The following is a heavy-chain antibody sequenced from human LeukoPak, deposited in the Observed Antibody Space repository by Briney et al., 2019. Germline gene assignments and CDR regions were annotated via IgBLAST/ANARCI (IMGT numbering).Heavy chain of an antibody. Sequence: GGSLRLSCAGSGFTVSGSYLSWVRQPPGKGLEWVSIIYTSGGTYYADSVKGRFTISRDNSKNTLYLQMNSLRAEDTAVYYCARGGGNTRFDYWGQGALVTVSS. CDR3: ARGGGNTRFDY. CDR1: GFTVSGSY. D-gene: IGHD3-10*01. J-gene: IGHJ4*02. V-gene: IGHV3-53*01. CDR2: IYTSGGT.